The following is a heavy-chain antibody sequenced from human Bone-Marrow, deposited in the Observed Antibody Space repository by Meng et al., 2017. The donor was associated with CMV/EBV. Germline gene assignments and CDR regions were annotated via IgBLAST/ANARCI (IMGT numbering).Heavy chain of an antibody. J-gene: IGHJ6*01. CDR2: IYPGDFKT. CDR3: ARQEKLLWFGELLSYGMDV. D-gene: IGHD3-10*01. V-gene: IGHV5-51*01. CDR1: GYSFTTYW. Sequence: GGSLRLSCKGSGYSFTTYWIAWVRQMPGKGLEWMGMIYPGDFKTRYSPSFQGQVTISVDKSITTAYLQWSSLKASDTAMYYCARQEKLLWFGELLSYGMDVWGQGTTVTVYS.